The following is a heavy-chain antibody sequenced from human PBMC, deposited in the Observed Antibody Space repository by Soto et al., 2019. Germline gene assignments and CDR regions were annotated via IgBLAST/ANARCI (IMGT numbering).Heavy chain of an antibody. D-gene: IGHD6-13*01. CDR3: AYSSSSNAFDI. Sequence: AETLSLTCTVSGGSISSSSYYWAWIRQPPGKGLEWIGNIYYTGSTHYNPTLKSRVTISVDTSKNQFSLQLSSVTAADTAVYYCAYSSSSNAFDIWGQGTMVTVSS. J-gene: IGHJ3*02. CDR2: IYYTGST. CDR1: GGSISSSSYY. V-gene: IGHV4-39*01.